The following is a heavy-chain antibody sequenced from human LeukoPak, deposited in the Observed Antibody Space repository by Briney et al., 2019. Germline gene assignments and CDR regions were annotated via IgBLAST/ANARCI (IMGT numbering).Heavy chain of an antibody. CDR2: IYYSGST. Sequence: SETLSLTCAVSGGAISTNYWNWIRQPPGQGLESSGCIYYSGSTNYTPSLKSRVTISEDTPKKQFSLKLRSVTAADTGVYYCAMTTSYSSYYMDVWGKGTTVTASS. V-gene: IGHV4-59*01. CDR3: AMTTSYSSYYMDV. CDR1: GGAISTNY. J-gene: IGHJ6*03. D-gene: IGHD2/OR15-2a*01.